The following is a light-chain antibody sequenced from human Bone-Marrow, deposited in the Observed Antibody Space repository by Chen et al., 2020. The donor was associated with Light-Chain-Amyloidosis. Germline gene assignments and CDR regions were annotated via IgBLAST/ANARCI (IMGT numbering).Light chain of an antibody. CDR1: QSVSSS. CDR2: DAS. V-gene: IGKV3-11*01. CDR3: QHRSNWPPMYT. Sequence: EIVLTQSPGTLSLSPGERATLSYRASQSVSSSLAWYQHKPGQAPMLLIYDASDRATGVPARFSGSGSGTDFTLTISGLEPEDFAFYYCQHRSNWPPMYTFGQGTKLEIK. J-gene: IGKJ2*01.